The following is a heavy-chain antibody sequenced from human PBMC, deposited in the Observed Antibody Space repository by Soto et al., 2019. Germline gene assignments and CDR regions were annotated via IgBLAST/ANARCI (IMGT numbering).Heavy chain of an antibody. CDR1: GFSLSNGKVG. CDR3: ARILFGRSVAGGYFYMDV. D-gene: IGHD6-19*01. J-gene: IGHJ6*03. V-gene: IGHV2-26*01. CDR2: IFSNDEK. Sequence: HVTLKESGPVLVKPTETLTLTCTVSGFSLSNGKVGVSWIRQPPGKALEWLAHIFSNDEKSYRTSLESRPTISEDTSKSQVVLTMTNVDPVDTATYYCARILFGRSVAGGYFYMDVWGKGTTVTVSS.